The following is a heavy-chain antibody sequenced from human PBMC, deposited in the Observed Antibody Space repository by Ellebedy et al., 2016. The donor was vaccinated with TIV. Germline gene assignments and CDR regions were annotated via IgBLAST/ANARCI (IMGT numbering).Heavy chain of an antibody. V-gene: IGHV4-4*07. CDR3: ARSQVSGRSNWFDP. D-gene: IGHD3-10*01. Sequence: MPSETLSLTCTVSGGSISSYYWSWIRQPAGKGLEWIGRIYTSGSTNYNTSLKSRVTMSVDTSKNQFSLKLSSVTAADTAVYYCARSQVSGRSNWFDPWGQGTLVTVSS. CDR2: IYTSGST. J-gene: IGHJ5*02. CDR1: GGSISSYY.